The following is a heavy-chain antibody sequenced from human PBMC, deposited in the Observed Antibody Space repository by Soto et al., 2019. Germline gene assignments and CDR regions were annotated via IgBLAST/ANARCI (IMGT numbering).Heavy chain of an antibody. Sequence: GASVKVSCKASGGTFGSDAITWVRQAPGQGLEWVGRIIPIFGTTNYAQNLQGRVTISADKSTLTSYMELHSLTSDDTALYYCARHRTDSGYYTNWLDPWGQGTQVTVS. D-gene: IGHD3-22*01. CDR2: IIPIFGTT. V-gene: IGHV1-69*06. CDR1: GGTFGSDA. J-gene: IGHJ5*02. CDR3: ARHRTDSGYYTNWLDP.